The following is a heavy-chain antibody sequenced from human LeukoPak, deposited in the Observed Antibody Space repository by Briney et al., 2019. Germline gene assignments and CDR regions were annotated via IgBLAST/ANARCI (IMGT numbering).Heavy chain of an antibody. Sequence: PGGSLRLSCAASGFTFSSYAMSWVRQAPGKGLEWVSAISGSGGSTYYADSVKGRFTTSRDNSKNTLYLQMNSLRAEDTAVYYCASPLLRFLEWSYWGQGTLVTVSS. J-gene: IGHJ4*02. V-gene: IGHV3-23*01. CDR3: ASPLLRFLEWSY. CDR2: ISGSGGST. CDR1: GFTFSSYA. D-gene: IGHD3-3*01.